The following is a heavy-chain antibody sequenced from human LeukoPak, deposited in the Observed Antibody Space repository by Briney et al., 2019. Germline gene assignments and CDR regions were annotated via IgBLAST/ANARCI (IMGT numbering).Heavy chain of an antibody. CDR1: GYTFTSYD. Sequence: ASVKVSCKASGYTFTSYDINWVRQATGQGLEWMGWMNPNSGNTGYAQKSQGRVAITRNTSISTAYMELSSLRSEDTAVYYCASLLPTGAFDIWGQGTMVTVSS. J-gene: IGHJ3*02. CDR3: ASLLPTGAFDI. D-gene: IGHD2-15*01. V-gene: IGHV1-8*03. CDR2: MNPNSGNT.